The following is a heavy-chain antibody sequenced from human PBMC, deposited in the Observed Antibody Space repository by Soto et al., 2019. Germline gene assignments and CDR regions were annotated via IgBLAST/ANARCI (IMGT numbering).Heavy chain of an antibody. D-gene: IGHD7-27*01. V-gene: IGHV3-13*01. CDR1: GFTFSSYA. CDR3: ASGYLGSFDS. J-gene: IGHJ4*02. CDR2: IGTAGDT. Sequence: EVQLVESGGGLVQPGGSLRLSCAASGFTFSSYAVHWVRQPAGKGLEWVSVIGTAGDTYYPGSVKGRFTISRENAKNSLYLQMNSLRAEDTAVYYCASGYLGSFDSWGQGTLVTVSS.